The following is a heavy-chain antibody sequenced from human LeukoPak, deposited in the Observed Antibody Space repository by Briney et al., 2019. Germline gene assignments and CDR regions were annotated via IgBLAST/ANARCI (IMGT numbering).Heavy chain of an antibody. CDR2: ISWNGDNI. CDR3: AKDTSGYGYGFYFDY. D-gene: IGHD5-18*01. CDR1: GFTFDDYV. J-gene: IGHJ4*02. Sequence: GGSLRLSCAASGFTFDDYVMHWVRQVPGKGLEWVSGISWNGDNIAYADSVKGRFTISRDNAKNSLYLQMNSLRAEDTALYYCAKDTSGYGYGFYFDYWGQGTLVTVSS. V-gene: IGHV3-9*01.